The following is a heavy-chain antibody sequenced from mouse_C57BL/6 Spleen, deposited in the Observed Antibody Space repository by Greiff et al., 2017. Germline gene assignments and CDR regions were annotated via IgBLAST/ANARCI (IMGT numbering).Heavy chain of an antibody. CDR2: IDPETGGT. V-gene: IGHV1-15*01. Sequence: QVHVKQSGAELVRPGASVTLSCKASGYKFTDYEMHWVKQTPVHGLEWIGAIDPETGGTAYNQKFKGKAILTADKSSSTAYMELRSLTSEDSAVYYCTRLRRGYYFDYWGQGTTLTVSS. J-gene: IGHJ2*01. D-gene: IGHD2-12*01. CDR1: GYKFTDYE. CDR3: TRLRRGYYFDY.